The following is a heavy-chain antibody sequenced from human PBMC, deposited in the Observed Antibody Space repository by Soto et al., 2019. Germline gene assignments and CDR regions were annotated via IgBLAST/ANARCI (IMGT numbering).Heavy chain of an antibody. Sequence: QVQLVQSGAEVKKPGSSVKVSCKASGGSFNSFAVSWVRQALGQGLEWMGGIIPFFNTTSYAQRFQGRVTITADESTSTAYMERRRLRSQDTAVYYCARLESTYFDSSGYYWFDPWGQGTLVTVSS. CDR3: ARLESTYFDSSGYYWFDP. D-gene: IGHD3-22*01. CDR2: IIPFFNTT. V-gene: IGHV1-69*01. J-gene: IGHJ5*02. CDR1: GGSFNSFA.